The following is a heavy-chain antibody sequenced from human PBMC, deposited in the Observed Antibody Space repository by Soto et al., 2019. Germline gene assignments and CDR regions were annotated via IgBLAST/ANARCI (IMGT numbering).Heavy chain of an antibody. CDR3: AKSRDAYNFYFYYGMDV. J-gene: IGHJ6*02. CDR1: GFTFSNYG. Sequence: GGSLRLYCAASGFTFSNYGMHWVRQTPGKGLEWVALILYDGSNKYYADSVKGRFTISRDNSKNTLYLQVSSLRAEDTAVYYCAKSRDAYNFYFYYGMDVWGQGTTVTVSS. V-gene: IGHV3-30*18. D-gene: IGHD2-2*01. CDR2: ILYDGSNK.